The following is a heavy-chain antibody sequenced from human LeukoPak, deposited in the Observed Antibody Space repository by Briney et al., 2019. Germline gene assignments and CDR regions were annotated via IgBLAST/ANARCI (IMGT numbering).Heavy chain of an antibody. Sequence: GGSLRLSCAASGFTFSSYGMHWVRQAPGKGLEWVAFIRYDGSNKYYADSVKGRFTISRDNSKNTLYLQMNSLRAEDTAVYCCAKDRKVDRGYCSGGSCYSYYFDYWGQGTLVTVSS. V-gene: IGHV3-30*02. D-gene: IGHD2-15*01. CDR3: AKDRKVDRGYCSGGSCYSYYFDY. J-gene: IGHJ4*02. CDR2: IRYDGSNK. CDR1: GFTFSSYG.